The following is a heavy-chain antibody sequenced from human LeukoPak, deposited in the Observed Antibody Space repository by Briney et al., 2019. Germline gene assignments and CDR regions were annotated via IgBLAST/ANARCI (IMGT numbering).Heavy chain of an antibody. CDR2: IYSGGST. CDR3: ARGDYYDSSGYRLDY. D-gene: IGHD3-22*01. V-gene: IGHV3-53*01. Sequence: GGSLRLSCAASGFTVSSNYMSWVRQAPGKGLEWVSVIYSGGSTYYADFVKGRFTISRDNSKNTLYLQMNSLRAEDTAVYYCARGDYYDSSGYRLDYWGQGTLVTVSS. CDR1: GFTVSSNY. J-gene: IGHJ4*02.